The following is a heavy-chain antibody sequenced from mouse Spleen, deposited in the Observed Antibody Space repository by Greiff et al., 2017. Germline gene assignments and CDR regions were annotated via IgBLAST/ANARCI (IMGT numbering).Heavy chain of an antibody. Sequence: DVKLVESEGGLVQPGSSMKLSCTASGFTFSDYYMAWVRQVPEKGLEWVANINYDGSSTYYLDSLKSRFIISRDNAKNILYLQMSSLKSEDTATYYCARIYYGNYLYYFDYWGQGTTLTVSS. D-gene: IGHD2-1*01. CDR2: INYDGSST. CDR3: ARIYYGNYLYYFDY. V-gene: IGHV5-16*01. J-gene: IGHJ2*01. CDR1: GFTFSDYY.